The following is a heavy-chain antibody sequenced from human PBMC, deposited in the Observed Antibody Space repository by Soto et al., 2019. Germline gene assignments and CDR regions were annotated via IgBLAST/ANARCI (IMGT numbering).Heavy chain of an antibody. CDR2: IYDSGNT. CDR1: GGSISGYY. CDR3: TRECSYSGWFDY. J-gene: IGHJ4*02. D-gene: IGHD6-19*01. Sequence: SETLSLTSTVSGGSISGYYWSWILQYPGKGLDWIGYIYDSGNTNYNPTLKSQVTISLDTSNNQFSLKLSSVTAAATAVYYCTRECSYSGWFDYWGQGTVVTVSS. V-gene: IGHV4-59*01.